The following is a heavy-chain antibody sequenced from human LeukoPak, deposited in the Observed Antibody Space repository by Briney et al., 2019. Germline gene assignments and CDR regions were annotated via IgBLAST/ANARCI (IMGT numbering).Heavy chain of an antibody. CDR3: ARDRAGTKAWAEFDP. D-gene: IGHD3-10*01. CDR2: IYADGAT. V-gene: IGHV3-66*02. Sequence: SGGSLRLSCAASGFTVSQNYMSWVRQAPGRGLEWVSLIYADGATHYADSVKGRFTISRDNSKNTVYLEMNSLRPEDTAVYYCARDRAGTKAWAEFDPWGQGTLVTVSS. CDR1: GFTVSQNY. J-gene: IGHJ5*02.